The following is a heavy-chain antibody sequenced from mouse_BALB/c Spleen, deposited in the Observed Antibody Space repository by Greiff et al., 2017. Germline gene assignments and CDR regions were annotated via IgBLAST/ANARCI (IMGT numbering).Heavy chain of an antibody. CDR3: ARDGYYGYAMDY. Sequence: VQLQQPGAELVRPGSSVKISCKASGYAFSSYWMNWVKQRPGQGLEWIGQIYPGDGDTNYNGKFKGKATLTADKSSSTAYMQLSSLTSEDSAVYFCARDGYYGYAMDYWGQGTSVTVSS. CDR2: IYPGDGDT. D-gene: IGHD2-3*01. J-gene: IGHJ4*01. V-gene: IGHV1-80*01. CDR1: GYAFSSYW.